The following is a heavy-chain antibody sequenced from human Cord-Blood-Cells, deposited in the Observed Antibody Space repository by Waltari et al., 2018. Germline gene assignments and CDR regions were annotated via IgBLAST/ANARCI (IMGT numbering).Heavy chain of an antibody. V-gene: IGHV3-21*01. D-gene: IGHD2-8*01. J-gene: IGHJ3*02. CDR1: GFTFSSYS. CDR2: ISSSSSYI. Sequence: EVQLVESGGGLVKPGGSLRLSWAASGFTFSSYSMNWVRQASGKGLEWVSSISSSSSYIYYADSVKGRFTISRDNAKNSLYLQMNSLRAEDTAVYYCARVVGYCTNGVCYAFDIWGQGTMVTVSS. CDR3: ARVVGYCTNGVCYAFDI.